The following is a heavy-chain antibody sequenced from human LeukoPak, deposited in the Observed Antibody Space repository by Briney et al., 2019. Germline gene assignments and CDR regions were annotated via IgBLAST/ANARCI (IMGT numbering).Heavy chain of an antibody. Sequence: GGSLRLSCAASGFTFGSYGMHWVRQAPGKGLEWVAVIWYDGSNKYYADSVKGRFTISRDNSKNTLYLQMNSLRAEDTAVYYCARDQSTYYYYYGMDVWGQGTTVTVSS. CDR2: IWYDGSNK. CDR1: GFTFGSYG. V-gene: IGHV3-33*01. D-gene: IGHD2-2*01. J-gene: IGHJ6*02. CDR3: ARDQSTYYYYYGMDV.